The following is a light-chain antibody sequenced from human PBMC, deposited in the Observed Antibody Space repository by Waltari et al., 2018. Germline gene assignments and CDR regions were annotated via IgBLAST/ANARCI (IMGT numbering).Light chain of an antibody. CDR2: KDT. CDR3: YSAADNNPVV. J-gene: IGLJ3*02. Sequence: HEPPQPASVSVSPGQTAWLHRPGAVLAPTYARRFQQTSGQAPMLVIYKDTERPSGVPERFSGSSSGTTVTLTITGAQTEDEADYYCYSAADNNPVVFGGGTKLTVL. CDR1: VLAPTY. V-gene: IGLV3-27*01.